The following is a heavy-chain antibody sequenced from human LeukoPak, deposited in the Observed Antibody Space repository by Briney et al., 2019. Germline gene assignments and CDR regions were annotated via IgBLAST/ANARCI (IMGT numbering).Heavy chain of an antibody. CDR3: AHTLGVVVVDY. CDR1: GFSLSTSGVG. D-gene: IGHD2-2*01. V-gene: IGHV2-5*01. Sequence: PGPTLVKPTQTLTLTCTFSGFSLSTSGVGVGWIRQPPGKALECLALIYWNDDKRYSPSLKSRLTITKDTSKNQVVLTMTNMDPVDIATYYCAHTLGVVVVDYWGQGTLVTVSS. CDR2: IYWNDDK. J-gene: IGHJ4*02.